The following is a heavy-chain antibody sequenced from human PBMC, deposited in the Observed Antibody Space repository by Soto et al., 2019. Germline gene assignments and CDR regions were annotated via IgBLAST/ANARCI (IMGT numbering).Heavy chain of an antibody. CDR1: GFTFSSYS. CDR2: ISSSSSTM. Sequence: GGSLRLSCAASGFTFSSYSMNWVRQAPGKGLEWVSYISSSSSTMYYADSVKGRFTISRDNAKNSLYLQMNSLRDEDTAVYYCARDQHLDYWGQGTLVTVSS. J-gene: IGHJ4*02. D-gene: IGHD3-10*02. V-gene: IGHV3-48*02. CDR3: ARDQHLDY.